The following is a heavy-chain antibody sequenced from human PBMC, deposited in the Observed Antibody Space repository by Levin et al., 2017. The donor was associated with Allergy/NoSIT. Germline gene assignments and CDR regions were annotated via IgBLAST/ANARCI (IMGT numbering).Heavy chain of an antibody. CDR3: ARNWRSAFDI. CDR1: GFTFSSYW. Sequence: PGGSLRLSCAASGFTFSSYWMSWVRQAPGKGLEWVANIKQDGTEMFYADPVKGRFTVSKDNAKNLVFLRMTGLSPEDTAIYYCARNWRSAFDIWGQGTLVTVS. CDR2: IKQDGTEM. D-gene: IGHD2-8*02. J-gene: IGHJ3*02. V-gene: IGHV3-7*04.